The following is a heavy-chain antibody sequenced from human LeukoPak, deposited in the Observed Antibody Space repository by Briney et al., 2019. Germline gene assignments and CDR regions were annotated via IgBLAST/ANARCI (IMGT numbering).Heavy chain of an antibody. Sequence: PSETLSLTCAVYGGSFSGYYWGWIRQPPGKGLEWIGEINHSGSNNYNPSLKSRVTISVNTSKNQFSLKLSSVTAADTAVYYCASLGGYGYVFDYWGQGTLVTVSS. CDR2: INHSGSN. D-gene: IGHD5-18*01. CDR3: ASLGGYGYVFDY. V-gene: IGHV4-34*01. CDR1: GGSFSGYY. J-gene: IGHJ4*02.